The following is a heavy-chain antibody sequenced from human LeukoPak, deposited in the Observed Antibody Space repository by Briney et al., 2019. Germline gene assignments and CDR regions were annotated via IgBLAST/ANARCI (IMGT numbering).Heavy chain of an antibody. V-gene: IGHV3-53*01. D-gene: IGHD3-10*01. CDR3: ARAGRRFGELLFDY. CDR1: GFTFSSYS. Sequence: GGSLRLSCAASGFTFSSYSMNWVRQAPGKGLEWVSVIYSGGSTYYADSVKGRFTISRDNSKNTLYLQMNSLRAEDTAVYYCARAGRRFGELLFDYWGQGTLVTVSS. CDR2: IYSGGST. J-gene: IGHJ4*02.